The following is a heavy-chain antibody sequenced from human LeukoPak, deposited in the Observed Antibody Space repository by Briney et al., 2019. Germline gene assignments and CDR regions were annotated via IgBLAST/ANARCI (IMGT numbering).Heavy chain of an antibody. J-gene: IGHJ4*02. CDR1: GGSISSGGYY. V-gene: IGHV4-31*03. D-gene: IGHD4-17*01. Sequence: SETLSLTCTVSGGSISSGGYYWRWIRQHPGKGLEWIGYIYYSGSTYYNPSLKSRVTISVDTSKNQFSLKLSSVTAADTAVYYCARGSATVTGFDYWGQGTLVTVSS. CDR2: IYYSGST. CDR3: ARGSATVTGFDY.